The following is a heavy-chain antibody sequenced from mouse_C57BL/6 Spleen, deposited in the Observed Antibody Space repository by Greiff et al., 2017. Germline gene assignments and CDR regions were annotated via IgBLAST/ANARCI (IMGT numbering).Heavy chain of an antibody. CDR2: FHPYNDDT. V-gene: IGHV1-47*01. J-gene: IGHJ4*01. D-gene: IGHD1-1*01. Sequence: QVQLKESGAELVKPGASVKMSCKASGYTFTTYPIEWMKQNHGKSLEWIGNFHPYNDDTKYNEKFKGKATLTVEKSSSTVYLELSRLTSDDSAVYYCAIITTVVANYAMDYWGQGTSVTVSS. CDR3: AIITTVVANYAMDY. CDR1: GYTFTTYP.